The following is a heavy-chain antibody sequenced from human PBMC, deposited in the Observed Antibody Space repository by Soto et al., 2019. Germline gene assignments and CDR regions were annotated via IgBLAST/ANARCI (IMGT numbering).Heavy chain of an antibody. V-gene: IGHV3-30*03. J-gene: IGHJ6*02. D-gene: IGHD6-13*01. CDR1: GFTFSSYS. CDR2: ISYDGSNK. Sequence: GGSLRLSCAASGFTFSSYSMHWVRQAPGKGLEWVAVISYDGSNKYYVDSVKGRFTISRDNAKNSLYLQMTSLRAEDTAVYYCARVLVAADGIRYYYYGMDVWGQGTTVTVSS. CDR3: ARVLVAADGIRYYYYGMDV.